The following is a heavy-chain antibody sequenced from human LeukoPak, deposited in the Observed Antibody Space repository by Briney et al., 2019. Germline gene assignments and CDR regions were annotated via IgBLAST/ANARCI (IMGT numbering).Heavy chain of an antibody. Sequence: SETLSLTCTVSGGSISSYYWSWIRQPPGKGLEWIGYIYYSGSTSYNPSLKSRVTISVDTSKNQFSLKLSSVTAADTAVYYCARDVYYYGSGSYYPIWGQGTMVTVSS. V-gene: IGHV4-59*01. J-gene: IGHJ3*02. D-gene: IGHD3-10*01. CDR2: IYYSGST. CDR3: ARDVYYYGSGSYYPI. CDR1: GGSISSYY.